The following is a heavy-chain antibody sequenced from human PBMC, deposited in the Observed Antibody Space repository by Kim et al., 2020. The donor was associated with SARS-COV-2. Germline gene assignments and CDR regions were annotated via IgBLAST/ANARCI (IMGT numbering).Heavy chain of an antibody. Sequence: GGSLRLSCAASGLTFSSYWMNWVRQAPGKGLEWVANINQDGSHKFYVDSVKGRFIISRDNTKNSLYLQMNSLRAEDTAVYYFASPIIDPWGQGTLVTVSS. CDR3: ASPIIDP. CDR2: INQDGSHK. CDR1: GLTFSSYW. V-gene: IGHV3-7*01. J-gene: IGHJ5*02.